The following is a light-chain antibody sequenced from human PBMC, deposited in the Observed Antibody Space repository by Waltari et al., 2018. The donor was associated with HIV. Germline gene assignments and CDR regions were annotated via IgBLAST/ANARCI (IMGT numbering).Light chain of an antibody. CDR1: SSNIGSNT. CDR3: ATWDDSLNGYV. Sequence: QSVLTQPPSASGTPGQRVTISCSGSSSNIGSNTVNWSKRLPGTAPKLLIYSNNQRPSGVPDRFSGSKSGTSASLAISGLQSEDEADYHCATWDDSLNGYVFGTGTKVSVL. V-gene: IGLV1-44*01. CDR2: SNN. J-gene: IGLJ1*01.